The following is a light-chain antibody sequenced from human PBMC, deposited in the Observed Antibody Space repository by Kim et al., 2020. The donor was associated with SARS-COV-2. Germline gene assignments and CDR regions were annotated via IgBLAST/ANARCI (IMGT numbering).Light chain of an antibody. V-gene: IGLV2-14*03. Sequence: QSALTQPASVSGSPGQSITISCTGTSSDVGSYNYVSWCQQHPGKAPKLMIYDVSKRPSGVYDRFSGSKSGNTASLTISGLQAEDEADYYCSSYTSSSTYVFGTGTKVTVL. J-gene: IGLJ1*01. CDR2: DVS. CDR1: SSDVGSYNY. CDR3: SSYTSSSTYV.